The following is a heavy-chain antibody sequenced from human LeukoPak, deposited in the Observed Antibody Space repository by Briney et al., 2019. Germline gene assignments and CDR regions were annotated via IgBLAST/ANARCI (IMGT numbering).Heavy chain of an antibody. CDR2: ISSSGSTI. Sequence: GGSLRLSCAASGFTFSSYSMNWVRQAPGKGLEWVSYISSSGSTIYYADSVKGRFTISRDNAKNSLYLQMNSLRAEDTAVYYCARVNDGTFDIWGQGTMVTVSS. CDR3: ARVNDGTFDI. CDR1: GFTFSSYS. V-gene: IGHV3-48*04. J-gene: IGHJ3*02. D-gene: IGHD5-24*01.